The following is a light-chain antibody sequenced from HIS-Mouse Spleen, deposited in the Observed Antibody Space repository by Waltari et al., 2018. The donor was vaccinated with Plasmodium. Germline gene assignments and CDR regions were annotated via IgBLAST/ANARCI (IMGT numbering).Light chain of an antibody. CDR2: KAS. Sequence: SYELTQPSSVSVSPGPTARITCSGDVLAQKSARWFQQKPGQAPVLVIYKASERPSGIPERFSGSSSGTTVTLTISGAQVEDEADYYCYSAADNNRVFGGGTKLTVL. V-gene: IGLV3-27*01. CDR3: YSAADNNRV. J-gene: IGLJ3*02. CDR1: VLAQKS.